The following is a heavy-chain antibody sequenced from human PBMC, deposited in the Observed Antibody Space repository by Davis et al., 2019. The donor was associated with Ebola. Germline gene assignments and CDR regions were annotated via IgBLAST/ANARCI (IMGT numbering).Heavy chain of an antibody. CDR2: IKQDGSEK. V-gene: IGHV3-7*03. Sequence: GGSLRLSCAASGFTFSSYWMSWVRQAPGKGLEWVANIKQDGSEKYYVDSVKGRFTISRDNAKNSLYLQMNSLRAEDTAVYYCARDDILTDVLYYYYYGMDVWGQGTTVTVAS. J-gene: IGHJ6*02. CDR3: ARDDILTDVLYYYYYGMDV. D-gene: IGHD3-9*01. CDR1: GFTFSSYW.